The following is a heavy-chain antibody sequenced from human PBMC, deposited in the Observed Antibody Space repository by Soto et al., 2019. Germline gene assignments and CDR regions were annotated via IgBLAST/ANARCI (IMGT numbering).Heavy chain of an antibody. CDR3: ARRRIVGADGFDP. D-gene: IGHD1-26*01. CDR1: GGSISSLY. J-gene: IGHJ5*02. V-gene: IGHV4-59*08. Sequence: PSETLSLTCTVSGGSISSLYWSWIRQPPGKGLEWIGYIYYSGSTNYNPSLKSRVTISVDTSKNQFSLKLSFVTAADTAVYYCARRRIVGADGFDPWSQGTLVTSPQ. CDR2: IYYSGST.